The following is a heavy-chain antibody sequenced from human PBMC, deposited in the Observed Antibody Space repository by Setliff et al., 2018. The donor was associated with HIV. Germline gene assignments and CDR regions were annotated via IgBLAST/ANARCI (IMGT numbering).Heavy chain of an antibody. CDR3: ARVPSGAAGLVRAGFYF. Sequence: GASVKVSCKASGYSFTAYGISWVRQAPGQGFEWMGWINIDSGRTNFAQKFQDRVTVTTDTSTNTTYMELRGLRSDDTATYYCARVPSGAAGLVRAGFYFWGQGTLVTVS. CDR2: INIDSGRT. V-gene: IGHV1-18*01. D-gene: IGHD6-25*01. J-gene: IGHJ4*01. CDR1: GYSFTAYG.